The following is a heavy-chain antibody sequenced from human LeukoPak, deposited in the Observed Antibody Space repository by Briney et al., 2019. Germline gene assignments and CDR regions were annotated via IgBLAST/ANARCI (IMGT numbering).Heavy chain of an antibody. CDR2: MNPNSGNT. CDR1: GYTFTSYD. Sequence: ASVKVSCKASGYTFTSYDINWVRQATGQGLEWMGWMNPNSGNTGYAQKFQGRVTMTRNTSISTAYMELSSLRSEDTAVYYCARGTYYDFWSKVEDYYYMDVWGKGTTVTVSS. J-gene: IGHJ6*03. CDR3: ARGTYYDFWSKVEDYYYMDV. D-gene: IGHD3-3*01. V-gene: IGHV1-8*01.